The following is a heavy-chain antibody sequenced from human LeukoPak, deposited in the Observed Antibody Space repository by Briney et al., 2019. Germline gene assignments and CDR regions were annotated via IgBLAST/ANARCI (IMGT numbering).Heavy chain of an antibody. CDR1: GFTFSSYA. D-gene: IGHD3-3*01. CDR2: ISGSGGST. V-gene: IGHV3-23*01. J-gene: IGHJ4*02. CDR3: ATGGARDFWSGPDSD. Sequence: PGGSLRLSCAASGFTFSSYAMSWVRQAPGKGLEWVSAISGSGGSTYYADSVKGRFTISRDNSKNTLYLQMNSLRAEDTAVYYCATGGARDFWSGPDSDWGQGTLVTVSS.